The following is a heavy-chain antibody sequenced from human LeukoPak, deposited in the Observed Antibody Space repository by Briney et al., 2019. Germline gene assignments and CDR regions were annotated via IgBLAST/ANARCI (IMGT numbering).Heavy chain of an antibody. Sequence: GGSLRLSCAASGFSFSSYGMTWVRQAPGKGLEWVSGISDSGGTTYYADSVKGRFTISRDNSKNTLYLQMNSLRAEDTALYYCARVWEIHNPGYFDYWGQGTLVTVSS. CDR1: GFSFSSYG. J-gene: IGHJ4*02. CDR3: ARVWEIHNPGYFDY. CDR2: ISDSGGTT. D-gene: IGHD1-26*01. V-gene: IGHV3-23*01.